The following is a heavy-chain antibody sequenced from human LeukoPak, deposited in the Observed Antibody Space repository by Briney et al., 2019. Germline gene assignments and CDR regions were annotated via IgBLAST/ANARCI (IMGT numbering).Heavy chain of an antibody. Sequence: SETLSLTCAVSGYSISSGYYWGWIRQPPGKGLEWIGSIYHSGSTYYNPSLKSRVTISVDTSKNQFSLKLSSVTAADTAVYYCARLDGSGYLDYWGQGTLVTVSS. J-gene: IGHJ4*02. CDR3: ARLDGSGYLDY. D-gene: IGHD3-10*01. CDR1: GYSISSGYY. V-gene: IGHV4-38-2*01. CDR2: IYHSGST.